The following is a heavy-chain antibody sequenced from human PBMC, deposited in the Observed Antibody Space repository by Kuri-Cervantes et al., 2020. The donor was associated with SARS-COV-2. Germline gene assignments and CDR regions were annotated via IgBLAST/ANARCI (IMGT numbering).Heavy chain of an antibody. CDR1: GYTFTDYY. D-gene: IGHD1-1*01. CDR2: INPNSGVT. V-gene: IGHV1-2*02. CDR3: ARDAGNDDFFDA. Sequence: ASVKVSCKASGYTFTDYYLHWVRQAPGQGPEWMGWINPNSGVTSYAPKFQDRVTMTRDTAINTLYMYLSGLRSDDTAVYYCARDAGNDDFFDAWGQGTLVTVSS. J-gene: IGHJ4*02.